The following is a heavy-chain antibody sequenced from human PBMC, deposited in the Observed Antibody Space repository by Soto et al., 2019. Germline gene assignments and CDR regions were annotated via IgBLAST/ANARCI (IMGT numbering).Heavy chain of an antibody. CDR3: ARWGDWLQQVL. CDR2: IYHSGST. D-gene: IGHD3-9*01. CDR1: GGAIRSNKW. V-gene: IGHV4-4*02. Sequence: QVQLQESGPGLVKPSGTLSLTCGVSGGAIRSNKWWSWVRQPPGKGLEWIGEIYHSGSTNYNPSLKSRVTTSVDKAKNQFSLKLHSVTAADTAVYYCARWGDWLQQVLWGQGTLVTVSS. J-gene: IGHJ4*02.